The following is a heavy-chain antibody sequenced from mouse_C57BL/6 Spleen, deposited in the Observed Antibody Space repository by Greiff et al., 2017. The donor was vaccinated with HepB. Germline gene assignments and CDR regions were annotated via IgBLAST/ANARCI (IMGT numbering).Heavy chain of an antibody. Sequence: DVHLVESGEGLVKPGGSLKLSCAASGFTFSSYAMSWVRQTPEKRLEWVAYISSGGDYIYYADTVKGRFTISRDNARNTLYLQMSSLKSEDTAMYSCTREPRSSFFDYWGQGTTLTVSS. D-gene: IGHD1-1*01. J-gene: IGHJ2*01. CDR2: ISSGGDYI. CDR3: TREPRSSFFDY. CDR1: GFTFSSYA. V-gene: IGHV5-9-1*02.